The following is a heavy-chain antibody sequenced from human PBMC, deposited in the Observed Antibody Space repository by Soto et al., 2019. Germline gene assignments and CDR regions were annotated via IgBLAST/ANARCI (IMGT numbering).Heavy chain of an antibody. V-gene: IGHV1-69*05. J-gene: IGHJ6*02. Sequence: QVQLVQSGAEMKEPGSSVKVSCKTSGGTFSSSAISWLRQAPGQGLEWMGGIIPLFRTPDYAQKFQGRVTLAXDXATSTAYMELSRLRSEDTAVYYCARDNDRLQLGGNYYYLLDVWGQGTTITVSS. CDR1: GGTFSSSA. CDR3: ARDNDRLQLGGNYYYLLDV. D-gene: IGHD4-4*01. CDR2: IIPLFRTP.